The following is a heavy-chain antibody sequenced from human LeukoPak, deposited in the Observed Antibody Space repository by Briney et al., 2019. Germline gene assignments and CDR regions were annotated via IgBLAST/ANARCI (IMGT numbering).Heavy chain of an antibody. CDR1: GGSISSSSYH. CDR2: IYYSGST. Sequence: SETLSLTCTVSGGSISSSSYHWGWIRQPPGKGLEWIGSIYYSGSTYYNPSLKSRVTISVDTSKNQFSLKLSSVTAADTAVYYCARRVVPAAMAFDYWGQGTLVTVSS. V-gene: IGHV4-39*01. CDR3: ARRVVPAAMAFDY. J-gene: IGHJ4*02. D-gene: IGHD2-2*01.